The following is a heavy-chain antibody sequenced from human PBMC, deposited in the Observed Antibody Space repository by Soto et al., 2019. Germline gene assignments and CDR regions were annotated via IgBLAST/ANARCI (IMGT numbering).Heavy chain of an antibody. CDR1: GFTFRTYA. J-gene: IGHJ6*02. CDR2: ISYDGSDK. Sequence: PVGSLRLSCAASGFTFRTYAMLWVRQAPGKGLEWVAVISYDGSDKYYADSVKGRFTISRDNSKNTLYLQMNSLSAEDTAVYFCARDRYCTDGLCYRYGYGMDVWGQGTTVTVSS. D-gene: IGHD2-8*01. CDR3: ARDRYCTDGLCYRYGYGMDV. V-gene: IGHV3-30-3*01.